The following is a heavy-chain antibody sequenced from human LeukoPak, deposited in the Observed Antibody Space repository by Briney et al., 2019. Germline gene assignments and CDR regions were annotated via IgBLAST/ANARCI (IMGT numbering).Heavy chain of an antibody. CDR3: ARDSNYCSGGSCYTD. CDR1: GYTFTGYY. V-gene: IGHV1-2*04. J-gene: IGHJ4*02. Sequence: WASVKVSCKASGYTFTGYYMHWVRQAPGQGLEWMGWINPNSGGTNYAQKFQGWVTMTRDTSISTAYMELSRLRSDDTAVYYCARDSNYCSGGSCYTDWGQGTLVTVSS. D-gene: IGHD2-15*01. CDR2: INPNSGGT.